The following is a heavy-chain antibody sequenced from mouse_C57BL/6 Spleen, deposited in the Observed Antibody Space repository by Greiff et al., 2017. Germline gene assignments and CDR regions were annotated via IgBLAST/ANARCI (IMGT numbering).Heavy chain of an antibody. CDR3: ARRNYYRNWGYFDV. CDR2: IYPGDGDT. J-gene: IGHJ1*03. D-gene: IGHD2-5*01. CDR1: GYAFSSSW. Sequence: QVQLQQSGPELVKPGASVKISCKASGYAFSSSWMNWVKQRPGKGLEWIGRIYPGDGDTNYNGKFKGKATLTADKSSSTAYMQLSSLTSEDSAVYFCARRNYYRNWGYFDVWGTGTTVTVSS. V-gene: IGHV1-82*01.